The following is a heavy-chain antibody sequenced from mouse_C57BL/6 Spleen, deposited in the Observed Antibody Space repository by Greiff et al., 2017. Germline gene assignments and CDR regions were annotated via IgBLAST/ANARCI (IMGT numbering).Heavy chain of an antibody. CDR3: ARGILDY. V-gene: IGHV1-69*01. Sequence: QVQLQQPGAELVMPGASVKLSCKASGYTFTSYWMHWVKQRPGQGLEWIGEIDPSDSYTNYNQKFKGKSPLTVAKSSSTAYMQLSSLTSEDSAVYYCARGILDYWGQGTTLTVSS. J-gene: IGHJ2*01. CDR2: IDPSDSYT. CDR1: GYTFTSYW.